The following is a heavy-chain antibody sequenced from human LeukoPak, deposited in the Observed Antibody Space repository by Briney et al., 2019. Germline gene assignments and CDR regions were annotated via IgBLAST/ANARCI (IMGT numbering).Heavy chain of an antibody. CDR2: FDPEDGET. Sequence: ASVKVSCKVSGYTLTELSMHWVRQAPGKGLEWMGGFDPEDGETIYAQKFQGRVTMTEDTSTDTAYTELSSLRSEDTAVYYCATFDTIFGVVAGAFDIWGQGTMVTVSS. D-gene: IGHD3-3*01. V-gene: IGHV1-24*01. CDR1: GYTLTELS. CDR3: ATFDTIFGVVAGAFDI. J-gene: IGHJ3*02.